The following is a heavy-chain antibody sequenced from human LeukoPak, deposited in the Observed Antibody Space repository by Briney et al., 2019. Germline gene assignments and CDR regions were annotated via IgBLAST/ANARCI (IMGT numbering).Heavy chain of an antibody. Sequence: GGSLRLSCAASGFTFSAYWMSWVRQAPGKGLEWVANIKTDGSEKSYVDSVKGRFTISRDNAKNSLYLQMNSLRAEDTAVYYCAELGITMIGGVWGKGTTVTISS. J-gene: IGHJ6*04. CDR1: GFTFSAYW. CDR2: IKTDGSEK. D-gene: IGHD3-10*02. CDR3: AELGITMIGGV. V-gene: IGHV3-7*01.